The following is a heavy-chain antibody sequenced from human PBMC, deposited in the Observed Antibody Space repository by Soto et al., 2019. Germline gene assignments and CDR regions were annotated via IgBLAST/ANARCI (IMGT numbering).Heavy chain of an antibody. Sequence: SGPTLVNPTQTLTLTCTFSGFSLRSSGIYVSWIRQPPGKALEWLALIDWDDEDDDTYYNSSLKTRLTISKDTSQNQVVLTMTNMDPVDTATYYCARYYYGTSGYDYWGQGMLVTVSS. CDR1: GFSLRSSGIY. CDR2: IDWDDEDDDT. CDR3: ARYYYGTSGYDY. D-gene: IGHD3-22*01. V-gene: IGHV2-70*01. J-gene: IGHJ4*02.